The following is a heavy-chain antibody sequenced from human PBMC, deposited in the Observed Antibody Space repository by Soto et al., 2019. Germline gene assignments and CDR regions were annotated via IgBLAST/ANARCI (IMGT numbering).Heavy chain of an antibody. CDR2: IYSGGST. D-gene: IGHD3-3*01. CDR3: ARDRRHYDFWSGYYPQTKPNYYYYYMDV. Sequence: GGSLRLSCAASGFTVSSNYMSWVRQAPGKGLEWVSVIYSGGSTYYADSVKGRFTISRDNSKNTLYLQMNSLRAEDTAVYYCARDRRHYDFWSGYYPQTKPNYYYYYMDVWGKGTTVTVSS. V-gene: IGHV3-66*01. CDR1: GFTVSSNY. J-gene: IGHJ6*03.